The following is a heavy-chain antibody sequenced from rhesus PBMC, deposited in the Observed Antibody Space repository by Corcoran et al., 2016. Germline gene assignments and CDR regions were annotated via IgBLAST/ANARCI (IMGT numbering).Heavy chain of an antibody. V-gene: IGHV3S5*01. J-gene: IGHJ5-1*01. Sequence: EVQLVESGGGLVQPGGSLRLSCAASGFTFSSYGMSWVRQAPGKGLEWVSYISNCGGSTYYADSVKGRFTISRDNSKNTLSMQMNSLRAEDTAVYYCAKDSGSLGFDVWGPGVLVTVSS. D-gene: IGHD6-25*01. CDR3: AKDSGSLGFDV. CDR2: ISNCGGST. CDR1: GFTFSSYG.